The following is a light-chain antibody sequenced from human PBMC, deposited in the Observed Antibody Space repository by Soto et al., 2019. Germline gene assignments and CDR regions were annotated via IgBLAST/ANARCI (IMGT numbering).Light chain of an antibody. CDR2: AAS. V-gene: IGKV1-9*01. J-gene: IGKJ2*01. Sequence: DIQLTQSPSTLSASVGDRVTITCRASQGIGNYLAWYQQKPGKDPKLLIYAASTLQTGVPSRFSGSGSGTEFTLTISSLQPEDFATYYCQQLNNFPYTFGQGTKLEIK. CDR1: QGIGNY. CDR3: QQLNNFPYT.